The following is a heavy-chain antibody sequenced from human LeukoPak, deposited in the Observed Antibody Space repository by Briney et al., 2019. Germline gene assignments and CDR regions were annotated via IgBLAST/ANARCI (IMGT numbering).Heavy chain of an antibody. CDR3: ARVFGRQLPDY. CDR2: INPNSGGT. Sequence: ASVKVSCKASGYTFTGYYIHWVRQAPGQGLEWMGWINPNSGGTNYAQRFQGRITMTRDTSISTAYMELSRLRSDDTAIYYCARVFGRQLPDYWGQGTLVTVSS. J-gene: IGHJ4*02. CDR1: GYTFTGYY. V-gene: IGHV1-2*02. D-gene: IGHD1-26*01.